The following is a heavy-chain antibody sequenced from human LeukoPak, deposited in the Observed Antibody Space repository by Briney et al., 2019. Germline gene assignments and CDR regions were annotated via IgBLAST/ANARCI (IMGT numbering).Heavy chain of an antibody. CDR3: ARGGGNLLPYFDPKYYYYMDV. J-gene: IGHJ6*03. CDR1: GGSFSGYY. D-gene: IGHD3-9*01. CDR2: INHSGST. Sequence: SGTLSLTCAVYGGSFSGYYWSWIRQPPEKGLEWVGEINHSGSTNSNPSLKSRVTVSVDTSKNQSSLKLSSVTAADTAVYYCARGGGNLLPYFDPKYYYYMDVWGKGTTVTVSS. V-gene: IGHV4-34*01.